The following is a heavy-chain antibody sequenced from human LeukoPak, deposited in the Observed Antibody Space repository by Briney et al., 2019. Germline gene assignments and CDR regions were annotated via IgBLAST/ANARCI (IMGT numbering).Heavy chain of an antibody. Sequence: SETLSLTCAVYAGSFSGSYWSWIRQPPGKGLEWIGEINHSGSTNYNPSIKGRVTISVDTSKNQSSLNLTSVTATDTAVYYCAKLYIGGYSRSTTYNWFDPWGQGTLVTVSS. D-gene: IGHD6-13*01. CDR1: AGSFSGSY. J-gene: IGHJ5*02. CDR2: INHSGST. V-gene: IGHV4-34*01. CDR3: AKLYIGGYSRSTTYNWFDP.